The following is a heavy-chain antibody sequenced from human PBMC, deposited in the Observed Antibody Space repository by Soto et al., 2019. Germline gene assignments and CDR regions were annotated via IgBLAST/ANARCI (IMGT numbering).Heavy chain of an antibody. CDR3: ARGVVGATAKNYYFDY. D-gene: IGHD1-26*01. Sequence: ESGGGVVQPGRSLRLSCAASGFTFSSYAMHWVRQAPGKGLEWVAVISYDGSNKYYADSVKGRFTISRDNSKNTLYLQMNSLRAEDTAVYYCARGVVGATAKNYYFDYWGQGTLVTVSS. CDR1: GFTFSSYA. CDR2: ISYDGSNK. V-gene: IGHV3-30-3*01. J-gene: IGHJ4*02.